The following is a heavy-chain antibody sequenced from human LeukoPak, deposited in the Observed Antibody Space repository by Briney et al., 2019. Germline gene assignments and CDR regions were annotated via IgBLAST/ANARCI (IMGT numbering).Heavy chain of an antibody. CDR2: IYSDGST. D-gene: IGHD1-1*01. J-gene: IGHJ3*02. Sequence: GGSLRLSCAASGFTVSSNYMSWVRQAPGKGLEWVSVIYSDGSTYYADSVKGRFTISRDNSKNTLYLQMNSLRAEDTAVYYCAKDRWTEVDAFDIWGQGTMVTVSS. CDR3: AKDRWTEVDAFDI. V-gene: IGHV3-53*01. CDR1: GFTVSSNY.